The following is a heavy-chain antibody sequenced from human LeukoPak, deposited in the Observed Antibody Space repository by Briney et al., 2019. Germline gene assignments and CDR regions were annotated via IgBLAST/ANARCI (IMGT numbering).Heavy chain of an antibody. CDR2: IIPILGIA. J-gene: IGHJ6*02. CDR3: ARFSDILTGYRYYGMDV. D-gene: IGHD3-9*01. V-gene: IGHV1-69*04. CDR1: GGTFSSYA. Sequence: ASVKVSCKASGGTFSSYAISWVRQAPGRGLEWMGRIIPILGIANYAQKFQGRVTITADKSTSTAYMELSSLRSEDTAVYYCARFSDILTGYRYYGMDVWRQGTTVTVSS.